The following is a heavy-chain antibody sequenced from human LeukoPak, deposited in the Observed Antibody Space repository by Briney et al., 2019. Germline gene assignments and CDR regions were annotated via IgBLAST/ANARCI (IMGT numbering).Heavy chain of an antibody. CDR1: GFTFSSYG. Sequence: PGGSLRLSCAASGFTFSSYGMHWVRQAPGKGLEWVAFIRYDGSNKYYADSVKGRFTISRDNSKNTLYLQMNSLRAEDTAVYYCAKVIAAAGTFIYIHGMDVWGQGTTVTVSS. V-gene: IGHV3-30*02. D-gene: IGHD6-13*01. CDR3: AKVIAAAGTFIYIHGMDV. J-gene: IGHJ6*02. CDR2: IRYDGSNK.